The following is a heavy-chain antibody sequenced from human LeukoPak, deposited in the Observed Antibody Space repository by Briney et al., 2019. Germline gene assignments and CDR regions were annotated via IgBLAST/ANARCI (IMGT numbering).Heavy chain of an antibody. CDR2: IRSKAYGGTT. Sequence: PGGSLRLSCTASGFTLGDYAMSWVRQAPGKGLEWVGFIRSKAYGGTTEYAASVKGRLTISRDDSKSIAYLQMNSLKTEDTAVYYCTTDDYYDSSGYFTGYWGQGTLVTVSS. CDR3: TTDDYYDSSGYFTGY. CDR1: GFTLGDYA. V-gene: IGHV3-49*04. J-gene: IGHJ4*02. D-gene: IGHD3-22*01.